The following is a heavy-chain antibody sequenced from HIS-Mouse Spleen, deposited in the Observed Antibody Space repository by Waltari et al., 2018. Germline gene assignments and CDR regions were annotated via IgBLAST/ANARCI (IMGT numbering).Heavy chain of an antibody. CDR3: ARFIAVAGTGWFDP. D-gene: IGHD6-19*01. J-gene: IGHJ5*02. CDR2: ISSNGGST. V-gene: IGHV3-64*01. Sequence: EVQLVESGGGLVQPGGSLRLSCAAPGFTFSSYAMHWVRQAPGKGLEYVSAISSNGGSTYYANSVKGRFTISRDNSKNTLYLQMGSLRAEDMAVYYCARFIAVAGTGWFDPWGQGTLVTVSS. CDR1: GFTFSSYA.